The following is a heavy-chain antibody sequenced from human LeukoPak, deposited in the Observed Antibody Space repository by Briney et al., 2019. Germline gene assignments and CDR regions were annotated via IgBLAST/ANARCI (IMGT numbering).Heavy chain of an antibody. D-gene: IGHD3-3*01. CDR1: GGSFSGYY. CDR3: AIRNSIMIFGVVIAYMDV. Sequence: SETLSLTCAVYGGSFSGYYWSWIRQPPGKGLEWIGEINHSGSTNYNPSLKSRVTISVDTSKNQFSLKLSSATAADTAVYYCAIRNSIMIFGVVIAYMDVWGKGTTVTVSS. J-gene: IGHJ6*03. CDR2: INHSGST. V-gene: IGHV4-34*01.